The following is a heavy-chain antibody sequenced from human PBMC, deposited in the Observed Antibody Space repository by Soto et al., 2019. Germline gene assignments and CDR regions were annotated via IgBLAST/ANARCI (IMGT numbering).Heavy chain of an antibody. CDR2: IYSGGST. CDR3: ARALGYCSSSSCYNYYYYMDV. D-gene: IGHD2-2*02. Sequence: PGGSLRLSCAASGFTVSSNYMSWVRQAPGKGLEWVSIIYSGGSTYYADSVKGRFTISRDNSKNTLYLQMNSLRAEDTAVYYCARALGYCSSSSCYNYYYYMDVWGKGTTVTVSS. CDR1: GFTVSSNY. V-gene: IGHV3-66*01. J-gene: IGHJ6*03.